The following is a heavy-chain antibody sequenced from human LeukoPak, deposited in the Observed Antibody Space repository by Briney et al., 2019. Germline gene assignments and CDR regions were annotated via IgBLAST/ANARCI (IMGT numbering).Heavy chain of an antibody. CDR3: VKDRIKLSSGYEGAFDY. CDR2: ISVSGGDT. D-gene: IGHD3-22*01. J-gene: IGHJ4*02. V-gene: IGHV3-23*01. CDR1: GFTFSSFA. Sequence: GASLRLSCAASGFTFSSFAMSWVRQAPGKGLEWVSAISVSGGDTYYSDSVKGRFTISRDNSKNTLYLQMNSLRAEDTAVYYCVKDRIKLSSGYEGAFDYWGQGTLVTVSS.